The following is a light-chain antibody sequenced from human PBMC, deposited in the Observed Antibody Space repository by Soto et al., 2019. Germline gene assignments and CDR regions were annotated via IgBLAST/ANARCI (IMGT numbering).Light chain of an antibody. CDR1: SSNIGNNV. CDR2: YDD. CDR3: AAWDDSLNGYV. V-gene: IGLV1-36*01. J-gene: IGLJ1*01. Sequence: QSVLTQPPSVSEAPRQRVTISCSGSSSNIGNNVVNWYQQLPGKAPKLLIYYDDLLPSGVSDRFSGSKSGTSASLAISGLQSEDEADYYCAAWDDSLNGYVFVTGTKLTVL.